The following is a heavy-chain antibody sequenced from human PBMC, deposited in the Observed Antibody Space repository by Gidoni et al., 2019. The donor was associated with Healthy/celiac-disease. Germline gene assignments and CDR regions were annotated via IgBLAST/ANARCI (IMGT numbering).Heavy chain of an antibody. CDR1: GFTFSSYV. J-gene: IGHJ6*02. D-gene: IGHD6-6*01. CDR2: IWYDGSNK. Sequence: QVQLVESGGGVVQPGRSLRLSCAASGFTFSSYVMHWVRQAPGKGRAWVEVIWYDGSNKYYADSVKGRFTISRDNSKTTLYLQMNSLRAEDTAVYYCARDMGIAARLSYYYYYGMDVWGQGTTVTVSS. V-gene: IGHV3-33*01. CDR3: ARDMGIAARLSYYYYYGMDV.